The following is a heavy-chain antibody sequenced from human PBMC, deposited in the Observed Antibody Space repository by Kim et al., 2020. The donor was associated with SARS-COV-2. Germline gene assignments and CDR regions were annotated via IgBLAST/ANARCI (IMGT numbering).Heavy chain of an antibody. V-gene: IGHV4-59*01. D-gene: IGHD3-9*01. CDR2: IYYSGST. CDR1: GGSISSYY. J-gene: IGHJ6*02. Sequence: SETLSLTCTVSGGSISSYYWSWIRQPPGKGLEWIGYIYYSGSTNYNPSLKSRVTISVDTSKNQFSLKLSSVTAADTAVYYCARGVRYYDILTGYYHGMDVWGQGTTVTVSS. CDR3: ARGVRYYDILTGYYHGMDV.